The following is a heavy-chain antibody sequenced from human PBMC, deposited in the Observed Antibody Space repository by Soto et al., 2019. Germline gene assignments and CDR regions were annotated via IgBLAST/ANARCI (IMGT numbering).Heavy chain of an antibody. V-gene: IGHV3-64*02. Sequence: GGSLRLSCAASGFTFSSYVMHWVRQAPGKGLQYVSAISGHGERKHYADSVKGRFTISRDNSKNTVYLQMGSLRPEDMAVYYCARDLSGGGLDYLGQGTLVTVSS. D-gene: IGHD3-10*01. CDR2: ISGHGERK. J-gene: IGHJ4*02. CDR1: GFTFSSYV. CDR3: ARDLSGGGLDY.